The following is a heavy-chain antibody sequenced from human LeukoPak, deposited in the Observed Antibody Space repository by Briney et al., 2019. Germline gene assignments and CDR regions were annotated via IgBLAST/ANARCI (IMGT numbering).Heavy chain of an antibody. CDR1: GRSLSGYY. CDR3: AREPTVTNSYYYGMDV. CDR2: INHSGST. Sequence: SETLSLTCAVYGRSLSGYYWSWIRQPPGKGLEWIGEINHSGSTNYNPSLKSRVTISVDTSKNQFSLKLSSVTAADTAVYYCAREPTVTNSYYYGMDVWGNGTTVTVSS. V-gene: IGHV4-34*01. J-gene: IGHJ6*04. D-gene: IGHD4-17*01.